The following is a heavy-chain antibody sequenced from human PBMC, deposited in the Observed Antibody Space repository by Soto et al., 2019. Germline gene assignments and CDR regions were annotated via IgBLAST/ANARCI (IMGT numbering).Heavy chain of an antibody. CDR3: ARAVGAAAQFYYYYGMDV. D-gene: IGHD6-13*01. Sequence: SETLSLTCAVSGGSISSSNWWSWVRQPPGKGLEWIGEIYHSGSTNYNPSLKSRVTISVDKSKNQFSPKLSSVTAADTAVYYCARAVGAAAQFYYYYGMDVWGQGTTVTVSS. J-gene: IGHJ6*02. V-gene: IGHV4-4*02. CDR1: GGSISSSNW. CDR2: IYHSGST.